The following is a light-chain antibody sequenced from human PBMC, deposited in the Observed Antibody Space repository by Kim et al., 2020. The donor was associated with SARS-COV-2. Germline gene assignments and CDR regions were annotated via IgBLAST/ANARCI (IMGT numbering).Light chain of an antibody. CDR1: SSDVGNYNL. V-gene: IGLV2-23*02. CDR3: CSYAGSRNV. CDR2: EVT. Sequence: PGRSIAISCAGTSSDVGNYNLVSWYQQHPGKAPELMIYEVTKRPSGVSNRFSGSKSGNTASLTISGLQAEDEADYYCCSYAGSRNVFGGGTQLTVL. J-gene: IGLJ7*01.